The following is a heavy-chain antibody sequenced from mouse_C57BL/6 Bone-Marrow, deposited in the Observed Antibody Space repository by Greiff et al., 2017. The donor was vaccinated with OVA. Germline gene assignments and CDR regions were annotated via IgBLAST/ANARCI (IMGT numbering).Heavy chain of an antibody. CDR2: INPSSGYT. CDR1: GYTFTSYW. CDR3: ARYGGSYGSSTYYYAMDY. D-gene: IGHD1-1*01. Sequence: LQESGAELAKPGASVKLSCKASGYTFTSYWMHWVKQRPGQGLEWIGYINPSSGYTKYNQKFKDKATLTADKSSSTAYMQLSRLTYEDSAVYYGARYGGSYGSSTYYYAMDYWGQGTSVTVSS. V-gene: IGHV1-7*01. J-gene: IGHJ4*01.